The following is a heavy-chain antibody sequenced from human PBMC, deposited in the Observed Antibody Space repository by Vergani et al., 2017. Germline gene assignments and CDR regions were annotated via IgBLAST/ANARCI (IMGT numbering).Heavy chain of an antibody. CDR2: ISSSSSYI. J-gene: IGHJ4*02. CDR1: GFTFSSYS. CDR3: ARGADYYDSSGYYYRSDY. D-gene: IGHD3-22*01. Sequence: EVQLVESGGGLVKPGGSLRLSCAASGFTFSSYSMNWVRQAPGKGLEWVSSISSSSSYIYYADSVKGRFTIYRDNAKNSLYLQMNSLRAEDTAVYYCARGADYYDSSGYYYRSDYWGQGTLVTVSS. V-gene: IGHV3-21*01.